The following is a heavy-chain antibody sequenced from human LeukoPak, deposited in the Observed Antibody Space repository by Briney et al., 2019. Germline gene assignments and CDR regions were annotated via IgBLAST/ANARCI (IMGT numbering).Heavy chain of an antibody. J-gene: IGHJ5*02. D-gene: IGHD3-22*01. V-gene: IGHV1-3*01. Sequence: ASVKVSCKASGYTFTSYAMHWVRQAPGQRLEWMGWINAGNGITKYSQKFQGRVTITRDTSASTAYMELSSLRSEDTAVYYCARFTMTRGWFDPWGQGTLVTVSS. CDR1: GYTFTSYA. CDR3: ARFTMTRGWFDP. CDR2: INAGNGIT.